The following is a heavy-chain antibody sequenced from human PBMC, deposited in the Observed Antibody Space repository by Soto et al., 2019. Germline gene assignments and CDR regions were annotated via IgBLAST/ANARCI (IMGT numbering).Heavy chain of an antibody. CDR2: INAGNGNT. CDR1: GYTFTSYA. CDR3: ARDEVGYCSAGTCHTVSYYGMDV. D-gene: IGHD2-15*01. Sequence: ASVKVSCKASGYTFTSYAMHWVRQAPGQRLEWMGWINAGNGNTKYSQKFQGRVTITRDTSASTAYMELSSLRSEDTAVYYCARDEVGYCSAGTCHTVSYYGMDVWGQGTTVTVSS. J-gene: IGHJ6*02. V-gene: IGHV1-3*01.